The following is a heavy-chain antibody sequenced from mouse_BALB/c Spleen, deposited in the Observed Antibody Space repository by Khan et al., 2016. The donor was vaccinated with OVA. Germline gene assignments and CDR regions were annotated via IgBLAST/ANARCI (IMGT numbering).Heavy chain of an antibody. CDR3: ARSGYDYFAY. CDR2: IYPGDGDT. CDR1: AYAFSSYW. J-gene: IGHJ3*01. Sequence: QVQLKESGAELVRPGSSVKISCKASAYAFSSYWMNWVKQRPGQGLEWIGQIYPGDGDTKYNGKFKGKVTLTADKSSSTAYMQLSSLTSEDSAVYFCARSGYDYFAYWGQGTLVTVSA. D-gene: IGHD2-14*01. V-gene: IGHV1-80*01.